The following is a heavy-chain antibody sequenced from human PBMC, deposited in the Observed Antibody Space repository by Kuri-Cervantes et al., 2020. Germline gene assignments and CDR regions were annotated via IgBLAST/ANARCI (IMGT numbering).Heavy chain of an antibody. CDR3: TRVPWTAAAD. J-gene: IGHJ4*02. D-gene: IGHD6-25*01. Sequence: GGSLRLSCAASGFTFSSYSMHWVRQAPGKGLEWVANIKEDGSEKYYVDSVKGRFTISRDNAKNSLYLQVNSLRAEDTAVYYCTRVPWTAAADWGQGTLVTVSS. CDR2: IKEDGSEK. V-gene: IGHV3-7*01. CDR1: GFTFSSYS.